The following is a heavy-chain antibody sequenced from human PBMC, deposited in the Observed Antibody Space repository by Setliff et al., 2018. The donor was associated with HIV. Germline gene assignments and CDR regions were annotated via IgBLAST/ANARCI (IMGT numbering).Heavy chain of an antibody. CDR2: IYHSEYT. Sequence: PSETLSLTCAVSGGSISSDNWWTWVRQPPGKGLEWIGEIYHSEYTNYNASLKSRVSMSVDKSKNQFSLKLTSVTAADTAVYYCARERRGGYSGYDSHWYFDLWGRGTLVTVSS. J-gene: IGHJ2*01. CDR3: ARERRGGYSGYDSHWYFDL. V-gene: IGHV4-4*02. D-gene: IGHD5-12*01. CDR1: GGSISSDNW.